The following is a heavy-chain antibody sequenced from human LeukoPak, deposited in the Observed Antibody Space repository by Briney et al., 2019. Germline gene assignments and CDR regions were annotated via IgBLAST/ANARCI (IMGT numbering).Heavy chain of an antibody. V-gene: IGHV3-74*01. Sequence: GGSLRLPCAASGFTFSSYWMHWVRQSPGKGLVWVSRIYTDGNTTNYADSVKGRFTISRDNAKNTLYLQMNSLRAEDTALYYCVRAYYDSSGRFFDYWGQGTLVTVSS. CDR3: VRAYYDSSGRFFDY. J-gene: IGHJ4*02. CDR1: GFTFSSYW. D-gene: IGHD3-22*01. CDR2: IYTDGNTT.